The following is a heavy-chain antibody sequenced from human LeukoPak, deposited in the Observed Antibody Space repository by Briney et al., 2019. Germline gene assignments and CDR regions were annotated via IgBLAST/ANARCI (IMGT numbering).Heavy chain of an antibody. CDR1: GFTFSSYA. Sequence: GGSLRLSCAASGFTFSSYAMSWVRQAPGKGLEWVSAISGSGGSTYYADSVKGRFTISRDNSKNTLYLEVNSLRAEDTAVYYCAKVSADNRHAIGFFFDSWGQGTLVTVSS. D-gene: IGHD1-1*01. V-gene: IGHV3-23*01. J-gene: IGHJ4*02. CDR2: ISGSGGST. CDR3: AKVSADNRHAIGFFFDS.